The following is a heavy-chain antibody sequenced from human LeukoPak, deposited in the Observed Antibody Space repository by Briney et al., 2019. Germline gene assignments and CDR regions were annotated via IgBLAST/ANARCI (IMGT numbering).Heavy chain of an antibody. CDR2: IKQDGSEK. Sequence: TGGSLRLSCAAAGFTFSNYWMNWVRQAPGKGLEWVANIKQDGSEKYYVDSVKGRFTISRDSAKNSLYLQMNSLRGEDTAIYYCARDCRTGDYSGERTLVTVSS. CDR3: ARDCRTGDY. CDR1: GFTFSNYW. D-gene: IGHD1-14*01. V-gene: IGHV3-7*01. J-gene: IGHJ4*02.